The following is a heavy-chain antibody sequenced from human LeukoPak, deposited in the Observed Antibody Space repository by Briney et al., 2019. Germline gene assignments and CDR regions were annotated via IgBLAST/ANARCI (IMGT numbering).Heavy chain of an antibody. D-gene: IGHD2-21*02. CDR2: INPNTGDT. V-gene: IGHV1-2*02. Sequence: ASVKVSCKASGYSFTGYYLHWVRQTPGQGPEWMGWINPNTGDTTYAQKFQGRVTLTRDMSTSTDYLELSSLRSEDTAVYYCARSQHIVVVTATEDAFDIWGQGTMVTVSS. J-gene: IGHJ3*02. CDR3: ARSQHIVVVTATEDAFDI. CDR1: GYSFTGYY.